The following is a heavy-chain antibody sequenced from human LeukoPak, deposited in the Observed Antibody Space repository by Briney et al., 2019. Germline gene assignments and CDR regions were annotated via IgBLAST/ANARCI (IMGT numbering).Heavy chain of an antibody. D-gene: IGHD2/OR15-2a*01. CDR3: ARGRIVYYYMDV. CDR1: GGSTSSYY. V-gene: IGHV4-59*01. Sequence: TSETLSLTCTVSGGSTSSYYWSWIGQPPGKGLEWIGYIYYSGSTNYNPSLKSRVTISVDTSKNQFSLKLSSVTAADTAVYYCARGRIVYYYMDVWGKGTTVTISS. CDR2: IYYSGST. J-gene: IGHJ6*03.